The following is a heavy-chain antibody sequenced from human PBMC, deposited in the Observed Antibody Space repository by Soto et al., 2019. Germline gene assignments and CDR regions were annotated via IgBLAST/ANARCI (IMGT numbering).Heavy chain of an antibody. J-gene: IGHJ4*02. CDR1: GFSFRTYA. V-gene: IGHV3-30*04. D-gene: IGHD2-8*01. CDR2: ISSDGRKE. CDR3: ARDNGGY. Sequence: QEQLVESEGGVVQPGRSLRLSCAASGFSFRTYAMHWVRQAPGKGLEWVAVISSDGRKEFYVDSVKGRFTISRDNSKNTLYLQMNSPRADDTAMYYCARDNGGYWGQGTLVTVSS.